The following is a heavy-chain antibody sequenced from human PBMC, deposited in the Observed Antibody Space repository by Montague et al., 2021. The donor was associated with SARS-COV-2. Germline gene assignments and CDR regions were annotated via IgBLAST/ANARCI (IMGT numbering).Heavy chain of an antibody. V-gene: IGHV3-23*01. CDR2: ISGSGGAT. CDR3: AKSAYYDILNWFDP. Sequence: SLRLSCAASGFSFSSYAMSWVRRAPGKGLEWVSAISGSGGATYYADSVKGRFITSRDSSKKTMFLQMNRLTPEDTAVYYCAKSAYYDILNWFDPWGQGTLVTVSS. D-gene: IGHD3-9*01. CDR1: GFSFSSYA. J-gene: IGHJ5*02.